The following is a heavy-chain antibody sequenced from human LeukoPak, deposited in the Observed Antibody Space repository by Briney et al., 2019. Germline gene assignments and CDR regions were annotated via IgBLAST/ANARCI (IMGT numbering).Heavy chain of an antibody. Sequence: ASVKVSCTASGYTFTSYGISWVRQAPGQGLEWMGWISAYNGNTNYAQKLQGRVTMTTDTSTSTAYMELRSLRSDDTAVYYCARGHYDSSGYYDPDFDYWGQGTLVTVSS. D-gene: IGHD3-22*01. CDR2: ISAYNGNT. J-gene: IGHJ4*02. V-gene: IGHV1-18*01. CDR1: GYTFTSYG. CDR3: ARGHYDSSGYYDPDFDY.